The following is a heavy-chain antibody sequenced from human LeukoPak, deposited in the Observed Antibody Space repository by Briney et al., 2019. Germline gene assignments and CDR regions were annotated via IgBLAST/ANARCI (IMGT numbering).Heavy chain of an antibody. CDR1: GFTFSSYW. CDR2: INSDGSST. V-gene: IGHV3-74*01. CDR3: TRDRGSYHDFDY. D-gene: IGHD1-26*01. Sequence: GGSLRLSCAASGFTFSSYWMHWVRQAPGKGLVWVSRINSDGSSTSYADSVKGRFTISRDNAKNTLYLQMNSLRAEDTAVYYCTRDRGSYHDFDYWGQGTLVTVSS. J-gene: IGHJ4*02.